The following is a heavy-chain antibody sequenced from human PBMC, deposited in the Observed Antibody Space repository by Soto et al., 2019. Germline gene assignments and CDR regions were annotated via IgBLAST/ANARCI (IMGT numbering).Heavy chain of an antibody. J-gene: IGHJ3*02. Sequence: GGSLRLSCAASGFTFSSYEMNWVRQAPGKGLEWVSYISSSGSTIYYADSVKGRFTISRDNAKNSLYLQMNSLRAEDTAVYYCARDPPYCSSTSCAGDAFDIRGQGTMVTVSS. CDR2: ISSSGSTI. CDR1: GFTFSSYE. V-gene: IGHV3-48*03. D-gene: IGHD2-2*01. CDR3: ARDPPYCSSTSCAGDAFDI.